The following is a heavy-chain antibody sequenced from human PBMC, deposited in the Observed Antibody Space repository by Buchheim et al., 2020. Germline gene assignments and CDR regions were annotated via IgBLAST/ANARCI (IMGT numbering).Heavy chain of an antibody. CDR2: IWYDGSNK. CDR1: GFTFSSYG. CDR3: ARRKGSSGWYDAFDI. D-gene: IGHD6-19*01. Sequence: QVQLVESGGGVVQPGRSLRLSCAASGFTFSSYGMHWVRQAPGKGLEWVAVIWYDGSNKYYADSVKGRFTISRDNSKNTLYLQMNSLRAEDTAVYYCARRKGSSGWYDAFDIWGQGT. V-gene: IGHV3-33*01. J-gene: IGHJ3*02.